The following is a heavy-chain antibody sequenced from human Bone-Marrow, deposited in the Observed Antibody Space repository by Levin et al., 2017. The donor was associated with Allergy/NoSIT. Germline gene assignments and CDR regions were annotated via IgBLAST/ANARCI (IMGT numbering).Heavy chain of an antibody. CDR2: ISGYNGNI. V-gene: IGHV1-18*01. J-gene: IGHJ4*02. D-gene: IGHD4-17*01. Sequence: AGESLKISCKASGYMFRNYGISWVRQAPGQGLEWMGWISGYNGNIKYAQKFQGRVTMTTDTPTSTAYMELRSLRSDDTAVYYCAREGLHAYGDYDRPDYWGQGTLVDVSS. CDR1: GYMFRNYG. CDR3: AREGLHAYGDYDRPDY.